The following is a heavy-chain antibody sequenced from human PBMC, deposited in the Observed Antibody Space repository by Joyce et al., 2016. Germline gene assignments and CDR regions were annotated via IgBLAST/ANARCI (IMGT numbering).Heavy chain of an antibody. Sequence: QVQLQESGPGLVKPSETLSLTCAVSGHSMITTYYWGWIRQPPGKGLEGIGSIYHTGGTLYNPSLTSRVTISIDTAKNQFSLKLSSVTAADTAVYYCAGYMVASFLDYWGQGTLVTVSS. CDR3: AGYMVASFLDY. J-gene: IGHJ4*02. CDR1: GHSMITTYY. V-gene: IGHV4-38-2*01. D-gene: IGHD2-21*02. CDR2: IYHTGGT.